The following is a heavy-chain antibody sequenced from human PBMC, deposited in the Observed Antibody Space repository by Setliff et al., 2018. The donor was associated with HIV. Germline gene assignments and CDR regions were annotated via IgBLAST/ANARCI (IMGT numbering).Heavy chain of an antibody. D-gene: IGHD4-17*01. CDR2: IYSTGST. CDR3: AKGAGFYGDYTFDH. V-gene: IGHV4-59*11. J-gene: IGHJ4*02. Sequence: SETLSLTCTVSGPSINIHYWSWIRQSPGKEFDWIGYIYSTGSTNYNPYLQSRVTISMVASRNQFSLKVTSVTAADTAVYYCAKGAGFYGDYTFDHWGQGRQVTAPQ. CDR1: GPSINIHY.